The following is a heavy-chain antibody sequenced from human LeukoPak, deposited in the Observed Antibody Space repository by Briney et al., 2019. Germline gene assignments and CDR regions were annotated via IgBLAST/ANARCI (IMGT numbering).Heavy chain of an antibody. J-gene: IGHJ4*02. CDR1: GFTFSGSA. Sequence: GGSLRLSCAASGFTFSGSAMHWVRQASGKGLEWVGRIRSKANSYATAYAASVKGRFTISRDDSKNTAYLQMNSLKTEDTAVYYCTRPGDPPRPYYGGNSDSGNYWGQGTLVTVSS. V-gene: IGHV3-73*01. D-gene: IGHD4-23*01. CDR2: IRSKANSYAT. CDR3: TRPGDPPRPYYGGNSDSGNY.